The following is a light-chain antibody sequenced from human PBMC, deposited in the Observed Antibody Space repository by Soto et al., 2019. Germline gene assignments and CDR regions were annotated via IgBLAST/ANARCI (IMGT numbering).Light chain of an antibody. CDR1: QSVSSY. J-gene: IGKJ4*01. CDR2: DTS. V-gene: IGKV3-11*01. Sequence: EIVLTQSPVTLSLSPGERATLSCRADQSVSSYLAWYQQKPGQAPRLLIYDTSNRATGIPARFSGSGSGTDFTLTISSLEPEDFAVYYCQQRSNRPLTFGGGTKVDIK. CDR3: QQRSNRPLT.